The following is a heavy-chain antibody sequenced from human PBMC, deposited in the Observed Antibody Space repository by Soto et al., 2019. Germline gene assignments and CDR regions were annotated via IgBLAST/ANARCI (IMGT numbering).Heavy chain of an antibody. CDR3: ARDPTSSSLRDYYYMDV. D-gene: IGHD6-6*01. CDR1: GATFSSYT. Sequence: GASVKVSCKASGATFSSYTISWVRQAPGQGLEWMGRIIPILGVTNYAQKFQGRVTITADKSTSTAYMELSSLRSEDTAVYYCARDPTSSSLRDYYYMDVWGKGTTVTVSS. V-gene: IGHV1-69*04. CDR2: IIPILGVT. J-gene: IGHJ6*03.